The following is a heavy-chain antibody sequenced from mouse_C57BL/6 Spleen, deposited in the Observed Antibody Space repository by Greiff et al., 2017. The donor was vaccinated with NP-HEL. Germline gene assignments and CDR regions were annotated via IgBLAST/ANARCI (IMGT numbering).Heavy chain of an antibody. Sequence: QVQLKQPGAELVKPGASVKMSCKASGYTFTSYWITWVKQRPGQGLEWIGDIYPGSGSTNYNEKFKSKATLTVDTSSSTAYMQLSSLTSEDSAVYYCARYYYDYGKYFDVWGTGTTVTVSS. CDR1: GYTFTSYW. CDR2: IYPGSGST. D-gene: IGHD2-4*01. V-gene: IGHV1-55*01. J-gene: IGHJ1*03. CDR3: ARYYYDYGKYFDV.